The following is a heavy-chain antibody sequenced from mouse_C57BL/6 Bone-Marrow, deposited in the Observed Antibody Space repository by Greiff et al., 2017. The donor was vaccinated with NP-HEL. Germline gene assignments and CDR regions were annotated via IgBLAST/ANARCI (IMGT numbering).Heavy chain of an antibody. Sequence: DVMLVESGGDLVKPGGSLKLSCAASGFTFSSYGMSWVRQTPDKRLEWVATISSGGSYTYYPDSVKGRFTISRDNAKYTLYLQMSSLKSEDTAMYYCARPIYYGYESLMDYWGQGTSVTVSS. V-gene: IGHV5-6*02. J-gene: IGHJ4*01. CDR2: ISSGGSYT. CDR1: GFTFSSYG. CDR3: ARPIYYGYESLMDY. D-gene: IGHD2-2*01.